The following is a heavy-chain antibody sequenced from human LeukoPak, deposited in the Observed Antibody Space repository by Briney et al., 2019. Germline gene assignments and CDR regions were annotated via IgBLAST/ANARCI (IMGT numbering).Heavy chain of an antibody. CDR3: ARDIGRFGELSTIDY. CDR2: ISYDGRNK. V-gene: IGHV3-30*04. Sequence: QPGRSLRLSCAASGFTFSSYAMHWVRQAPGKGLEWVAIISYDGRNKYYADSVKGRFTISRDNSKNTLYLQMNSLRAEDTAVYYCARDIGRFGELSTIDYWGQGTLVTVS. J-gene: IGHJ4*02. CDR1: GFTFSSYA. D-gene: IGHD3-10*01.